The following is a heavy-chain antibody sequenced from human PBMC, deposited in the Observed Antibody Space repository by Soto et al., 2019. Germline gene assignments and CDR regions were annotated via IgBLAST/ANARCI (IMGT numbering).Heavy chain of an antibody. CDR1: GGSISSGIYY. J-gene: IGHJ4*02. V-gene: IGHV4-31*02. CDR2: IYYNGIK. Sequence: PSETLSLTCTVSGGSISSGIYYWNWIRQHPGKGLEWIGYIYYNGIKYYNPSLKSRVTISVDTSKNQFSLKLSSVTAADTAVYYCARETPYMHNDVWTGYSPFGHWGQGTQVTVSS. CDR3: ARETPYMHNDVWTGYSPFGH. D-gene: IGHD3-3*01.